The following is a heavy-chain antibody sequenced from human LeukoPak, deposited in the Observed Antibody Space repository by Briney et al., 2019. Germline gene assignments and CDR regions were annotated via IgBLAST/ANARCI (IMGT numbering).Heavy chain of an antibody. CDR3: ARSSIIAAAGPYYFDY. V-gene: IGHV1-69*06. CDR2: IIPIFGTA. D-gene: IGHD6-13*01. Sequence: SVKVSCKASGGTFSSYAISWVRQAPGQGLEWMGGIIPIFGTANHAQKFQGRVTITADKSTSTAYMELSSLRSEDTAVYYCARSSIIAAAGPYYFDYWGQGTLVTVSS. CDR1: GGTFSSYA. J-gene: IGHJ4*02.